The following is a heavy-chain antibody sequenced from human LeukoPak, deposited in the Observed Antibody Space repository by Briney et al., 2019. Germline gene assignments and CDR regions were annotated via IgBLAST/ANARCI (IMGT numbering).Heavy chain of an antibody. CDR3: AKDRVLLWFGELSYYFDY. V-gene: IGHV3-23*01. CDR1: GFTLNDFA. J-gene: IGHJ4*02. Sequence: GGSLRLSCAVSGFTLNDFAMSWVRQAPGKGLEWVSSISRNEDTTYYADSVKGRFTISRDNSKNTLYLQMNSLRAEDTAVYYCAKDRVLLWFGELSYYFDYWGQGTLVTVSS. CDR2: ISRNEDTT. D-gene: IGHD3-10*01.